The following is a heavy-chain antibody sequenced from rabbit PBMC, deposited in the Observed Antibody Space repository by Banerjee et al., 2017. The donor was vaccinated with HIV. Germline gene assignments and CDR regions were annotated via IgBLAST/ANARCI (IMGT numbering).Heavy chain of an antibody. Sequence: QEQLEESGGDLVKPEGSLTLTCTASGFSFSGGYCICWVRQAPGKGLESIACIYVHNNYSRYASWAKGRFTISKTSSTTVTLQMTSLTAADTATYFCARLDYVGLSGADLWGQGTLVTVS. CDR3: ARLDYVGLSGADL. CDR1: GFSFSGGYC. D-gene: IGHD4-2*01. J-gene: IGHJ3*01. V-gene: IGHV1S45*01. CDR2: IYVHNNYS.